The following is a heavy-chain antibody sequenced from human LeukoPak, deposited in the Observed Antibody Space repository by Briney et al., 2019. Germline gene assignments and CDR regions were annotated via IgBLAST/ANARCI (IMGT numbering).Heavy chain of an antibody. CDR1: GFTFSSYS. J-gene: IGHJ5*02. Sequence: PGGSLRLSCAASGFTFSSYSMTWVRQAPGKGLEWVSSISSSSSYIYYADSVKGRFNISRDNAKNSLYLQMNSLRAEDTAVYYCARGLGYCSGGSCYVERGGFDPWGQGTLVTVSS. D-gene: IGHD2-15*01. CDR2: ISSSSSYI. CDR3: ARGLGYCSGGSCYVERGGFDP. V-gene: IGHV3-21*01.